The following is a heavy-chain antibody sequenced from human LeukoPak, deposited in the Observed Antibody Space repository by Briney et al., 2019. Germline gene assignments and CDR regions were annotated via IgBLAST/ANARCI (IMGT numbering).Heavy chain of an antibody. CDR2: MYHSGST. D-gene: IGHD3-10*01. J-gene: IGHJ6*03. V-gene: IGHV4-38-2*02. CDR3: ARSGPYYYHYMDV. Sequence: PSETLSLTCTVSGYSISRGYYWGWVRQPPGKGLEWIGSMYHSGSTYHNPSLKSRVTISVDTSKNQFSLKLSSVTAADTAVYYCARSGPYYYHYMDVWGRGHTVTVSS. CDR1: GYSISRGYY.